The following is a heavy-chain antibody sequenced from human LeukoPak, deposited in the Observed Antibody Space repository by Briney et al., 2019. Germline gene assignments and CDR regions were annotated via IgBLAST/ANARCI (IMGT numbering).Heavy chain of an antibody. CDR3: ARVDYDFWSGYYTGTAFDI. V-gene: IGHV4-59*01. D-gene: IGHD3-3*01. Sequence: SETLSLTCTVSGGSISSYYWSWIRQPPGKGLEWIGYIHYSGSTNYNPSLKSRVTISVDTSKNQFSLKLSSVTAADTAVYYCARVDYDFWSGYYTGTAFDIWGQGTMVTVSS. CDR1: GGSISSYY. CDR2: IHYSGST. J-gene: IGHJ3*02.